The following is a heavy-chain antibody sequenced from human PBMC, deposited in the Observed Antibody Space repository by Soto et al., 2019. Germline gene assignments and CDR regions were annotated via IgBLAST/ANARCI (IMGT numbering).Heavy chain of an antibody. CDR2: ISWNSGDI. CDR1: GFSFYDYG. Sequence: EVQLVESGGGSVQPGRCLRISCAASGFSFYDYGMHWVRQGPGKGLEWVSGISWNSGDIYYADSVKGRFTISRDNAKRSLYLQMNSLRTEDTALYYCAKDNDLDRDGPFDYWGQGIVVTVSS. V-gene: IGHV3-9*01. CDR3: AKDNDLDRDGPFDY. J-gene: IGHJ4*01. D-gene: IGHD2-2*03.